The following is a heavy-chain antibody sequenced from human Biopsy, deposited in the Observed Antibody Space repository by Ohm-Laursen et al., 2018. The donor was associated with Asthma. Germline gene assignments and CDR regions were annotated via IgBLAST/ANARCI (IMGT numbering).Heavy chain of an antibody. J-gene: IGHJ4*02. CDR2: ISFDGTNR. CDR3: AKDVFPGWELRRGPDY. D-gene: IGHD1-26*01. V-gene: IGHV3-30*18. CDR1: GFSFSNYS. Sequence: SLRLSCSASGFSFSNYSMHWVRQAPGKGLDWVAVISFDGTNRNYTDSVKGRFTISRDNSRNTLHLQMNSLRAEDTAVYYCAKDVFPGWELRRGPDYWGQGTLVTVSS.